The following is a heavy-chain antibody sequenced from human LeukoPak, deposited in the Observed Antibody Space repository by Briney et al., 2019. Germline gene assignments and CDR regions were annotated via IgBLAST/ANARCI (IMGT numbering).Heavy chain of an antibody. Sequence: TGGSLRLSCAASGFTVSSNYMSWVRQAPGKGLEWVSVIYSGGSTYYADSVKGRFTISRDNSKNTLYLQMNSLRAEDTAVYYCARDREMMGYYYGMDVWGQGTTVTVSS. CDR2: IYSGGST. J-gene: IGHJ6*02. V-gene: IGHV3-53*01. CDR3: ARDREMMGYYYGMDV. CDR1: GFTVSSNY. D-gene: IGHD3-10*01.